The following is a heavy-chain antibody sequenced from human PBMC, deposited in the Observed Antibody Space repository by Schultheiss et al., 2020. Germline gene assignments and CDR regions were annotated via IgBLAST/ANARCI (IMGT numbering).Heavy chain of an antibody. CDR1: GFTFSSYA. CDR2: ISGSGGST. CDR3: ARVRSRLRFLEWLENYMDV. D-gene: IGHD3-3*01. V-gene: IGHV3-23*01. Sequence: GGSLRLSCAASGFTFSSYAMSWVRQAPGKGLEWVSAISGSGGSTYYADSVKGRFTISRDNSKNTLYLQMNSLRAEDTAVYYCARVRSRLRFLEWLENYMDVWGKGTTVTVSS. J-gene: IGHJ6*03.